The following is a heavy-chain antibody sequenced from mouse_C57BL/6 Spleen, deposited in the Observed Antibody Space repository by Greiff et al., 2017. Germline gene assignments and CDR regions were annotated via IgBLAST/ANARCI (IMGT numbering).Heavy chain of an antibody. D-gene: IGHD3-2*02. V-gene: IGHV5-6*01. CDR2: ISSGGSYT. J-gene: IGHJ2*01. CDR1: GFTFSSYG. Sequence: EVQLQQSGGDLVKPGGSLKLSCAASGFTFSSYGMSWVRQTPDKRLEWVATISSGGSYTYYPDSVKGRFTISRDNAKNTLYLQMSSLKSEDTAMYYCARQGDSSGFFDYWGQGTTLTVSS. CDR3: ARQGDSSGFFDY.